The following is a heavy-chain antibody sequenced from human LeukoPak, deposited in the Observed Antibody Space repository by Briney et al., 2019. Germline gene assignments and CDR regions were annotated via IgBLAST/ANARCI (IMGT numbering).Heavy chain of an antibody. Sequence: SVKVSCKASGGTFSSYDISWVRQAPGQGLEWMGGIIPIFGTANYAQKFQGRVTITADESTSTAYMELSSLRSEDTAVYYCARDEVGYYFDYWGQGTLVTVSS. V-gene: IGHV1-69*13. J-gene: IGHJ4*02. CDR2: IIPIFGTA. CDR1: GGTFSSYD. CDR3: ARDEVGYYFDY. D-gene: IGHD2-15*01.